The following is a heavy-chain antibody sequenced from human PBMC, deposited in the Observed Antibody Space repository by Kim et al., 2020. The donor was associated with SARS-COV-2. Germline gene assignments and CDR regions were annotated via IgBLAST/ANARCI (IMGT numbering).Heavy chain of an antibody. J-gene: IGHJ5*01. V-gene: IGHV4-59*01. CDR2: IYHSGST. CDR3: ARGSGSFDS. CDR1: GGSISGFV. D-gene: IGHD3-22*01. Sequence: SETLSLTCTVSGGSISGFVWSWIRQPPGKGLEWIGYIYHSGSTNYNTSLKSRVTMSVGTSKNQFSLILSSVTAADTAIYHCARGSGSFDSWGQGTLVTVSS.